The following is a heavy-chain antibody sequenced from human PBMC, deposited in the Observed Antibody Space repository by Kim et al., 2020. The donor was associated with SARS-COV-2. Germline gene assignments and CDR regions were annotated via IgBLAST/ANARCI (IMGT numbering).Heavy chain of an antibody. CDR2: NNEGTNT. CDR3: TTAFEY. Sequence: NNEGTNTYFADSVRGRFTIARDNSKNMVYLQMNSLGAEDTALYYCTTAFEYWGQGTLVTVSS. V-gene: IGHV3-74*01. J-gene: IGHJ4*02.